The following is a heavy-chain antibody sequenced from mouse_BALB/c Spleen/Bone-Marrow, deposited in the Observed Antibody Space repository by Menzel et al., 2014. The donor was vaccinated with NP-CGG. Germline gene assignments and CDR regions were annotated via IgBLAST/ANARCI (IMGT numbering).Heavy chain of an antibody. Sequence: VQLVESGPGLVAPSQSLSITCTVSGFSLTSYGVHWVRQPPGKGLEWLGVIWAGGSTNYNSALMSRLSISKDNSKSQVFLKMNSLQTDDTAMYYCAREGGYYYGSRVAWFAHWGQGTLVTVSA. CDR3: AREGGYYYGSRVAWFAH. CDR2: IWAGGST. J-gene: IGHJ3*01. D-gene: IGHD1-1*01. CDR1: GFSLTSYG. V-gene: IGHV2-9*02.